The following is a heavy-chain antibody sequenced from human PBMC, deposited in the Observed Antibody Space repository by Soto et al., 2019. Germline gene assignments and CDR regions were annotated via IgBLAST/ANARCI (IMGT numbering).Heavy chain of an antibody. CDR2: ISVTGSHI. D-gene: IGHD3-22*01. J-gene: IGHJ4*02. V-gene: IGHV3-48*03. Sequence: GGSLRLSCAASGFTFSNFEMSWVRQAPGRGLEGISFISVTGSHIYYADSVKGRFTISRDNAKNSLWLQMNSLRAGDTAVYYCARENYDSSGYFLVYWGQGTLVTVSS. CDR1: GFTFSNFE. CDR3: ARENYDSSGYFLVY.